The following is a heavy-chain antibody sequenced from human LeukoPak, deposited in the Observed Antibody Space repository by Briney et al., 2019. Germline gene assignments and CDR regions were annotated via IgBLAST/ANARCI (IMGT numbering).Heavy chain of an antibody. J-gene: IGHJ2*01. D-gene: IGHD4-17*01. V-gene: IGHV4-30-2*01. CDR1: GGSFSSGGYS. CDR3: ARDRLWDGDYSLDWYFDL. Sequence: SETLSLTCAVYGGSFSSGGYSWSWIRQPPGKGLEWIGYIYHSGSTYYNPSLKSRVTISVDRSKNQFSLKLSSVTAADTAVYYCARDRLWDGDYSLDWYFDLWGRGTLVTVSS. CDR2: IYHSGST.